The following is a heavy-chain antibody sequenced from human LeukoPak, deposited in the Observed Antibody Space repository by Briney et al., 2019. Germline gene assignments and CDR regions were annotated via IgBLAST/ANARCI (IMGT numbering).Heavy chain of an antibody. CDR3: AKAQYYYDSSGYLWDY. Sequence: GGSLRLSCAASGFTFSSYAMSWVRQAPGKGLEWVSAISGSGGSTYYADSEKGRFTISRDNSKNTLYLQMNSLRAEDTAVYYCAKAQYYYDSSGYLWDYWGQGTLVTVSS. V-gene: IGHV3-23*01. CDR2: ISGSGGST. D-gene: IGHD3-22*01. CDR1: GFTFSSYA. J-gene: IGHJ4*02.